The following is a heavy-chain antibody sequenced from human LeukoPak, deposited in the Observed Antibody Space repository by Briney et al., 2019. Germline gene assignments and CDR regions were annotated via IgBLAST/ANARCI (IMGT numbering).Heavy chain of an antibody. Sequence: ASVKVSCKASGYTFTSYAMHWLRQAPGQRLEWMGWINAGNGNTKYSQKFQGRVTITRDTSASTAYMELSSLRSEDTAVYYCAKTPSPMMGWLPPAEYFQHWGQGTLVTVSS. J-gene: IGHJ1*01. V-gene: IGHV1-3*01. CDR2: INAGNGNT. D-gene: IGHD3-3*01. CDR1: GYTFTSYA. CDR3: AKTPSPMMGWLPPAEYFQH.